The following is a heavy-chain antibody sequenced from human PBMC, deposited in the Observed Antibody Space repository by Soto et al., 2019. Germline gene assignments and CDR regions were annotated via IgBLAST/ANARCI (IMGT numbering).Heavy chain of an antibody. Sequence: QVQLQESGPGLVKPSETLSLTCTVSGGSVSSGSYYWSWIRQPPGKGLEWIGYIYYSGSTNYNPSLKSRVTISVDTSKNQFSLKLSSVTAADTAVYYCGRTCGGDCYAKAPDYWGQGTLVTVSS. D-gene: IGHD2-21*02. V-gene: IGHV4-61*01. CDR2: IYYSGST. CDR3: GRTCGGDCYAKAPDY. J-gene: IGHJ4*02. CDR1: GGSVSSGSYY.